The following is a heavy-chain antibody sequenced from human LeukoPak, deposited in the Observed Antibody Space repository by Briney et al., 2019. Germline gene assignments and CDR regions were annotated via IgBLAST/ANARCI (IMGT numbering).Heavy chain of an antibody. CDR2: IKKDGSEE. J-gene: IGHJ3*01. CDR1: GFNLNSYL. CDR3: ARSNPNRNALDL. V-gene: IGHV3-7*01. Sequence: GGSPRLSCAASGFNLNSYLMSWVRQAPGRGLEWVANIKKDGSEENYLDSVKGRFTVSRDNAKNSLYLQMNSLRGEDTAIYYCARSNPNRNALDLWGQGTMVTISS. D-gene: IGHD1-14*01.